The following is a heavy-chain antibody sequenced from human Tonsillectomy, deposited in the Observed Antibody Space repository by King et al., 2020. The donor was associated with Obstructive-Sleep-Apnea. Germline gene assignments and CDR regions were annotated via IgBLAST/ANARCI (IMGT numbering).Heavy chain of an antibody. D-gene: IGHD1-26*01. CDR3: ARDKTVGATVLDY. CDR2: MNQDGTER. CDR1: GFTFSDYW. J-gene: IGHJ4*02. V-gene: IGHV3-7*03. Sequence: VQLVESGGDLVQPGGSLRLSCAASGFTFSDYWMSWVRQAPGKGLEWVGNMNQDGTERYYIDSVMGRFTMSRDNAKNLLFLQIKSLRGDDTAVYYCARDKTVGATVLDYWGRGTLVTVSS.